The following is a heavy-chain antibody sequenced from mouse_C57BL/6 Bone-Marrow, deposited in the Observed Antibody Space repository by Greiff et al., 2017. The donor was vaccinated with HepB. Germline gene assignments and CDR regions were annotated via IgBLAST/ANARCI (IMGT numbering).Heavy chain of an antibody. CDR3: AKNYGSSYDYFDY. J-gene: IGHJ2*01. CDR1: GFSLTSYG. CDR2: IWRGGST. D-gene: IGHD1-1*01. Sequence: VQVVESGPGLVQPSQSLSITCTVSGFSLTSYGVHWVRQSPGKGLEWLGVIWRGGSTDYNAAFMSRLSITKDNSKSQVFFKMNSLQADDTAIYYCAKNYGSSYDYFDYWGQGTTLTVSS. V-gene: IGHV2-5*01.